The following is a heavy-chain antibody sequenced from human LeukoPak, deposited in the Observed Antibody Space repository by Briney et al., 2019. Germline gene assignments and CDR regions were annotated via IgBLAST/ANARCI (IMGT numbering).Heavy chain of an antibody. D-gene: IGHD6-19*01. CDR3: AKSSGYYYFDY. V-gene: IGHV1-46*01. CDR1: GYTFTSYY. CDR2: INPSGGST. J-gene: IGHJ4*02. Sequence: GALVKVSCKASGYTFTSYYMHWVRQAPGQGLEWMGIINPSGGSTSYAQKFQGRVTMTRDTSTSTVYMELSSLRSEDTAVYYCAKSSGYYYFDYWGQGTLVTVSS.